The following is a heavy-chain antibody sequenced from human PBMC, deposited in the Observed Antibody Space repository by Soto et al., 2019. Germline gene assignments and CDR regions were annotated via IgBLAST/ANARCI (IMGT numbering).Heavy chain of an antibody. Sequence: LSLTCTVSGGSISSYYWSWVRQAPGKGLEWVAVIWYDGSNKYYADSVKGRFTISRDNSKNTLYLQMNSLRAEDTAVYYCARELLEPIYYYYGMDVWGQGTTVTVSS. CDR3: ARELLEPIYYYYGMDV. CDR1: GGSISSYY. D-gene: IGHD1-1*01. J-gene: IGHJ6*02. V-gene: IGHV3-33*08. CDR2: IWYDGSNK.